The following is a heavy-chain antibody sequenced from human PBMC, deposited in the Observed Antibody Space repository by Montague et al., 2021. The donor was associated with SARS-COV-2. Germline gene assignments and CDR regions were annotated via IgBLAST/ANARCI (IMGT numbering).Heavy chain of an antibody. CDR2: IYYSGDTA. V-gene: IGHV4-59*01. CDR3: AAYGVTNYLEY. D-gene: IGHD4-17*01. J-gene: IGHJ4*02. CDR1: GGSISNNY. Sequence: SETLSLTCTVSGGSISNNYWNWLRQSPSKGLEWLGYIYYSGDTANYNPSLESRATISVDTSRKHFFLQLKSVATADTAVYYCAAYGVTNYLEYWGQGILVTVSS.